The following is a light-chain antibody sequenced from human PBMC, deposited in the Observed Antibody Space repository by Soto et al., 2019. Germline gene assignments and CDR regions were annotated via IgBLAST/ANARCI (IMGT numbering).Light chain of an antibody. J-gene: IGKJ2*01. CDR1: ESLFGF. V-gene: IGKV3-15*01. Sequence: DIVLTQSPATLSVSPGDRVTLSCRASESLFGFLAWYQQKPGQAPRLLMSGVSTRATGIPARFSGGGSATDFPLTISSLQSEDSAFYFCQSYNDWPFASGLGTRLEI. CDR2: GVS. CDR3: QSYNDWPFA.